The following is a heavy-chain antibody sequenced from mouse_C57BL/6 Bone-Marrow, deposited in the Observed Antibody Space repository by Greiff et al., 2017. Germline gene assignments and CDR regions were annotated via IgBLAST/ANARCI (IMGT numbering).Heavy chain of an antibody. V-gene: IGHV1-82*01. CDR1: GYAFSSSW. Sequence: QVQLKESGPELVKPGASVKISCKASGYAFSSSWMNWVKPRPGKGLEWIGRIYPGDGDTNYNGKFKGKATLTADKSSSTAYMQLSSLTSEDSAVYFCARYYDGYYFDVWGTGTTVTVSS. CDR3: ARYYDGYYFDV. J-gene: IGHJ1*03. D-gene: IGHD2-3*01. CDR2: IYPGDGDT.